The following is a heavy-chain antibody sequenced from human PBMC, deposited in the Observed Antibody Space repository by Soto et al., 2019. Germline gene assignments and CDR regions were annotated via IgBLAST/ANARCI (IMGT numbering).Heavy chain of an antibody. Sequence: SETLSLTCTVSGGSISSYYWSWIRQPPGKGLEWIGYNYYSGSTNYNPSLKSRVTISVDTSKNQFSLKLSSVTAADTAVYYCARAAIDGITGYYYYYGMDVWGQGTTVTVSS. J-gene: IGHJ6*02. D-gene: IGHD1-20*01. CDR1: GGSISSYY. V-gene: IGHV4-59*01. CDR3: ARAAIDGITGYYYYYGMDV. CDR2: NYYSGST.